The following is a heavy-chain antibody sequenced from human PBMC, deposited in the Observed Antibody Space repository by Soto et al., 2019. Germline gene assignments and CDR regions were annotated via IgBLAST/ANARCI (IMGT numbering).Heavy chain of an antibody. CDR3: ARGAMVRGVTIGDAFDI. J-gene: IGHJ3*02. CDR1: GGSISSYY. Sequence: PSETLSLTCTGSGGSISSYYWSWIRQPPGKGLEWIGYIYYSGSTNYNPSLKSRVTISVDTSKNQFSLKLSSVTAADTAVYYCARGAMVRGVTIGDAFDIWGQGTMVTVSS. V-gene: IGHV4-59*01. D-gene: IGHD3-10*01. CDR2: IYYSGST.